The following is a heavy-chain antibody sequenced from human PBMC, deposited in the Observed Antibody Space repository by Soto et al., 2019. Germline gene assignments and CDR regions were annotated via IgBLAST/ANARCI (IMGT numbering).Heavy chain of an antibody. V-gene: IGHV1-18*01. Sequence: ASVKVSCKASGYTFTSYGISWVRQAPGQGLEWMGWISAYNGNTNYAQKLQGRVTMTTDTSTSTAYMELRSLRSDDTAVYYCARGPYCTNGVCTKPPSDYYMDVWGKGTTVTVSS. CDR2: ISAYNGNT. CDR3: ARGPYCTNGVCTKPPSDYYMDV. J-gene: IGHJ6*03. D-gene: IGHD2-8*01. CDR1: GYTFTSYG.